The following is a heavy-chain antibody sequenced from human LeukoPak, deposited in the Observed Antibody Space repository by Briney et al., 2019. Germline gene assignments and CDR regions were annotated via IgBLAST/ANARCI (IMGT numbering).Heavy chain of an antibody. D-gene: IGHD3-22*01. V-gene: IGHV1-24*01. CDR2: FDPEDGET. CDR1: GYTLTEVS. J-gene: IGHJ4*02. Sequence: GASVKVSCKVSGYTLTEVSMHWVRQAPGKGLEWMGGFDPEDGETIFAQGFQGRVTMTEDTSTDTAYMELTSLRSEDTAVYYCASAVYYYDSSGYQYYFDYWGQGTLVTVSS. CDR3: ASAVYYYDSSGYQYYFDY.